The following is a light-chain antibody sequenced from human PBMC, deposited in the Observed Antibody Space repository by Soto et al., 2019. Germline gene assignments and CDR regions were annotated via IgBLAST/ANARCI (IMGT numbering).Light chain of an antibody. V-gene: IGLV1-44*01. CDR1: TSNIGSNT. CDR2: SND. Sequence: QCVLTQPPSASGTPGQSVTISCSGSTSNIGSNTVNWYQQLPGTAPKLLVYSNDQRPSGVPDRFSASKSGTSAFLAISGLQSEDEADYDCAVWDDSLNAWVFGGGTKLTVL. CDR3: AVWDDSLNAWV. J-gene: IGLJ3*02.